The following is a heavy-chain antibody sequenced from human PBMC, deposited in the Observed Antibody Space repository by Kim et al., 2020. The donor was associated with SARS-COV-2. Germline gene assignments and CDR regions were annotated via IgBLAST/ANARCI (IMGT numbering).Heavy chain of an antibody. CDR3: TSVPRTTLAFWDDFD. D-gene: IGHD3-3*02. Sequence: GGSLRLSCGASGFTFSDSAMHWVRRASGKGLEWVGCIRSRGNGYESAYRASGRGRITISRDDTWHTPHMQMNSVKTADTADYYSTSVPRTTLAFWDDFD. CDR2: IRSRGNGYES. CDR1: GFTFSDSA. V-gene: IGHV3-73*01. J-gene: IGHJ3*02.